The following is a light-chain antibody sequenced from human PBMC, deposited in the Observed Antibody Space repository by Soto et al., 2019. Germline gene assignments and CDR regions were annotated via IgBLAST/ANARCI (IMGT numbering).Light chain of an antibody. J-gene: IGKJ2*01. CDR3: QQYNSYTPDT. CDR1: QSISSW. V-gene: IGKV1-5*01. CDR2: DAY. Sequence: DIQMTQSPSTLSASVGDRVTITCRASQSISSWLAWYQQKPGKAPKLLIYDAYSLESGVPSRFSSSGSGTEFTLTISSLQPDDFATYYCQQYNSYTPDTFGQGTKLEIK.